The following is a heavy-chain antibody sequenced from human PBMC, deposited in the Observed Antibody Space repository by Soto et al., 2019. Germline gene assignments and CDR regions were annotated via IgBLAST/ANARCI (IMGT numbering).Heavy chain of an antibody. CDR2: INHSGST. V-gene: IGHV4-34*01. CDR1: GGSFSGYY. Sequence: QVQLQQWGAGLLKPSETLSLTCAVYGGSFSGYYWSWIRQPPGKGLEWIGEINHSGSTNYNPSLKSPVTISVATSRNQFSLKLSSVTAADTAVYYCARGWGRIFDYWGQGTLVTVSS. J-gene: IGHJ4*02. CDR3: ARGWGRIFDY. D-gene: IGHD7-27*01.